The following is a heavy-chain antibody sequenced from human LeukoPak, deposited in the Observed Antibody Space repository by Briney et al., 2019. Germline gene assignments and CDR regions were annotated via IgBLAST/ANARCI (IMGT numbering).Heavy chain of an antibody. CDR2: IEDDGDQK. J-gene: IGHJ3*02. CDR3: AREWGNWNYDAFDI. V-gene: IGHV3-7*01. Sequence: PGGSLRLSCAASGFTFSNYWMTWVRQAPGKGLEWVASIEDDGDQKNYGVSVKGRFTISRDNAENSLYLQMNILRVEDTAVYYCAREWGNWNYDAFDIWGQGTMVTVSS. CDR1: GFTFSNYW. D-gene: IGHD1-7*01.